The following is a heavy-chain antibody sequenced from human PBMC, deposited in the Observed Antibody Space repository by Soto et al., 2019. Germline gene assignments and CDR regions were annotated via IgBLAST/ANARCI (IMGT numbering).Heavy chain of an antibody. V-gene: IGHV4-39*01. CDR2: IYYSGST. Sequence: PSETLSLTCTVSGGSISSSSYYWGWIRQPPGKGLEWIGSIYYSGSTYYNTSLKSRVTISVDTSKNQFSLKLSSVTAADTAVYYCARHGFLYLPDYGVRDPYFDYWGQGTLVTVSS. CDR3: ARHGFLYLPDYGVRDPYFDY. J-gene: IGHJ4*02. CDR1: GGSISSSSYY. D-gene: IGHD4-17*01.